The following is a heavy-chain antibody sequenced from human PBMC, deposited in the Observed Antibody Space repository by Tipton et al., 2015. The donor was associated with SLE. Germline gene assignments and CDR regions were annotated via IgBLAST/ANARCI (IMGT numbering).Heavy chain of an antibody. J-gene: IGHJ4*02. CDR2: IKEDGSEK. CDR1: GFTLSSYW. Sequence: SLRLSCAASGFTLSSYWMTWVRQAPGKGLEWVANIKEDGSEKNYADSVKGRFTISRDNAENSLYLQMNSLRAADTAVYYCARGGDIGYCSGDSCYYRDYFDSWGQGTLVTVSS. V-gene: IGHV3-7*01. D-gene: IGHD2-15*01. CDR3: ARGGDIGYCSGDSCYYRDYFDS.